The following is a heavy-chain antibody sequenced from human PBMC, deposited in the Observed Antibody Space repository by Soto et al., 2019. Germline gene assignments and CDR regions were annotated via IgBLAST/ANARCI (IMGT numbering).Heavy chain of an antibody. CDR1: GYTFTGYY. CDR3: ARALRYYDILTGYSPVDY. J-gene: IGHJ4*02. V-gene: IGHV1-2*02. CDR2: INPNSGGT. D-gene: IGHD3-9*01. Sequence: VASVKVSCKASGYTFTGYYMHWVRQAPGQGLEWMGWINPNSGGTNYAQKFQGRVTMTRDTSISTAYMELSRLRSDDTAVYYCARALRYYDILTGYSPVDYWGQGTLVTVSS.